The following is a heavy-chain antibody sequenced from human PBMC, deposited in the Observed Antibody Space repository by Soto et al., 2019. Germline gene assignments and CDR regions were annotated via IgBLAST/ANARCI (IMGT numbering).Heavy chain of an antibody. V-gene: IGHV1-18*01. Sequence: QVQLVQSGAEVKKPGASVKVSCKASGYTFTSYGISWVRQAPGQGLEWMGWISAYNGNTNYAQKLQGRVTMTNDKSTRTVYMELRSRRSDDTAVYYCARECVNIVATAWGYYYGIDVWGQGTTVTVSS. CDR2: ISAYNGNT. CDR1: GYTFTSYG. CDR3: ARECVNIVATAWGYYYGIDV. D-gene: IGHD5-12*01. J-gene: IGHJ6*02.